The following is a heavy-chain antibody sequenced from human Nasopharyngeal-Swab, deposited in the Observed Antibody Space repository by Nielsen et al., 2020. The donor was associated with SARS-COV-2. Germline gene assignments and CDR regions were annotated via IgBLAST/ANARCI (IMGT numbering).Heavy chain of an antibody. CDR1: GGSISSGGYY. CDR2: IYYSGST. CDR3: ARGLYCSGGSCYFDY. D-gene: IGHD2-15*01. J-gene: IGHJ4*02. Sequence: SCTVSGGSISSGGYYWSWIRQNPGKGLEWIGYIYYSGSTYYNPSLKGRITISEDTSKNQFSLKLSSVTAADTAVYYCARGLYCSGGSCYFDYWGRGTLVTVSS. V-gene: IGHV4-31*02.